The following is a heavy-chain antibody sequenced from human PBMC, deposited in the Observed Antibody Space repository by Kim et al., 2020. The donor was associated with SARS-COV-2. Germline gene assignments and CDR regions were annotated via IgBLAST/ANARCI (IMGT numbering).Heavy chain of an antibody. D-gene: IGHD6-13*01. Sequence: GGSLRLSCAASGFTFSSYWMHWVRQGPGKGLVWVSHIKGDGSDTNYADSVKGRFTISRDNAKNTLYLQLNSLSAGDTAVYFCARADAAAALDVWGQGTT. J-gene: IGHJ6*02. V-gene: IGHV3-74*01. CDR3: ARADAAAALDV. CDR1: GFTFSSYW. CDR2: IKGDGSDT.